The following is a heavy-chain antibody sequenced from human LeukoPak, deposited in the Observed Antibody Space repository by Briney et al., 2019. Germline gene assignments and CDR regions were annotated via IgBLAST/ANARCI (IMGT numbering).Heavy chain of an antibody. V-gene: IGHV1-69*01. CDR1: GGTFSSYA. D-gene: IGHD6-13*01. Sequence: SSVKVSCKASGGTFSSYAISWVRQAPGQGLEWMGGIIPIFGTANYVQKFQGRVTITADESTSTAYMELSSLRSEDTAVYYCARDGYSSSWYPQYFQHWGQGTLVTVSS. CDR2: IIPIFGTA. J-gene: IGHJ1*01. CDR3: ARDGYSSSWYPQYFQH.